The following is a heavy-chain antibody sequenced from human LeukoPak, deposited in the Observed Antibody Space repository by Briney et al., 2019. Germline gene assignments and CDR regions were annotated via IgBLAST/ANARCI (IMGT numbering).Heavy chain of an antibody. D-gene: IGHD5-18*01. V-gene: IGHV3-21*01. CDR1: GFTFSSDS. Sequence: GGALRLSCAASGFTFSSDSMNGGREAPGKGREWGSSISISISYIYYANSGRGRFTISRDNAKTSLYLKMNSLRAEDTAVYYCARGYTAWDAFDIWGQGTIVTVSS. J-gene: IGHJ3*02. CDR3: ARGYTAWDAFDI. CDR2: ISISISYI.